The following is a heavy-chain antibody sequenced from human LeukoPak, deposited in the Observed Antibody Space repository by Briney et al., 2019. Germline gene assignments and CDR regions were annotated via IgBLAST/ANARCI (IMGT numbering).Heavy chain of an antibody. CDR1: GGTFSSYA. CDR2: IIPIFGTA. J-gene: IGHJ4*02. V-gene: IGHV1-69*13. D-gene: IGHD3-22*01. CDR3: AQGSSGYYLLFDY. Sequence: SVKVSCKASGGTFSSYAISWVRQAPGQGLEWMGGIIPIFGTANYAQKFQGRVTITADESTSTAYMELSSLRSEDTAVYYCAQGSSGYYLLFDYWGQGTLVTVSS.